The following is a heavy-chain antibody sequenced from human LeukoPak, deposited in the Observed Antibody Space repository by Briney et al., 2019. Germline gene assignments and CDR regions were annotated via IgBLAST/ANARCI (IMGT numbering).Heavy chain of an antibody. D-gene: IGHD1-26*01. CDR3: ARAPTKELLSPFDY. J-gene: IGHJ4*02. CDR2: IYYSGST. Sequence: PSETLSLTCTVSGGSISSYYWSWIRQPPGKGLEWIGYIYYSGSTNYNPSLKSRVTISVDTSKNQFSLKLSSVTAADTAVYYCARAPTKELLSPFDYWGQGTLVTVSS. V-gene: IGHV4-59*01. CDR1: GGSISSYY.